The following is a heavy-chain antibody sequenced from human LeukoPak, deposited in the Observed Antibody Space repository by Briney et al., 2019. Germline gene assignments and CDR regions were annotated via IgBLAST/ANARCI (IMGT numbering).Heavy chain of an antibody. V-gene: IGHV4-39*01. CDR1: GGSISSSSYY. CDR3: ARFGYSSSWNWFDP. Sequence: PSETLSLTCTVSGGSISSSSYYWGWIRQPPGKGLEWIGRIYYSGSTYYNPSLKSRVTISVDTSKNQFSLKLSSVTAADTAVYYCARFGYSSSWNWFDPWGQGTLVTVSS. CDR2: IYYSGST. J-gene: IGHJ5*02. D-gene: IGHD6-13*01.